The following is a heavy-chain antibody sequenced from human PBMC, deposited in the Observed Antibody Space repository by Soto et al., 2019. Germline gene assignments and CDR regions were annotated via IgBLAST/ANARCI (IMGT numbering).Heavy chain of an antibody. CDR3: ARAINDFWSGFSYYFDS. CDR2: MYYSGIT. J-gene: IGHJ4*02. V-gene: IGHV4-31*03. Sequence: SLSRTCTDSGGSISSGCNYWTLVRQYPGKGLEWIGYMYYSGITYHNPSLKSRIIISVDRSKNQFSLSLSSVTAADTAMYYCARAINDFWSGFSYYFDSWGPGTMVTVSS. D-gene: IGHD3-3*01. CDR1: GGSISSGCNY.